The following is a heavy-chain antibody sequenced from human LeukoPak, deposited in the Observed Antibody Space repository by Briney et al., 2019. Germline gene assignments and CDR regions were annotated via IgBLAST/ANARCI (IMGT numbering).Heavy chain of an antibody. V-gene: IGHV4-39*01. D-gene: IGHD3-3*01. Sequence: KTSXTLSLTCTVSGGSISSSSYSWGWSRQPPGKGVEWIGSIYYSGTTYYNPSLKSRVTISVYKDKIQFSRKQSSVPATDTAVYFCARLRFDFWSGYTHPYFDYWGQGTLVTVSS. CDR3: ARLRFDFWSGYTHPYFDY. CDR2: IYYSGTT. J-gene: IGHJ4*02. CDR1: GGSISSSSYS.